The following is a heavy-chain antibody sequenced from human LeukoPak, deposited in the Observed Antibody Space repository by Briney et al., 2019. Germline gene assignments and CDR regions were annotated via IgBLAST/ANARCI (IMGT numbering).Heavy chain of an antibody. CDR2: VYHSGST. V-gene: IGHV4-38-2*01. J-gene: IGHJ4*02. CDR1: GYSISSGYY. D-gene: IGHD3-16*01. CDR3: ARRLGRPNTDIDY. Sequence: KPSETLSLTXAVSGYSISSGYYWGWIRQPPGKGLEWIGSVYHSGSTYYNPSLKSRVTISVDTSKNQFSLRLSSVTAADTAVYYCARRLGRPNTDIDYWGQGTLVTVSS.